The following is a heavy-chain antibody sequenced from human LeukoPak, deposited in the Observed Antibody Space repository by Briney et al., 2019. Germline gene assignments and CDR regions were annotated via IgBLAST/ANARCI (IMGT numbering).Heavy chain of an antibody. V-gene: IGHV4-59*01. CDR2: IYYFGNT. D-gene: IGHD7-27*01. CDR1: GGSIDTYY. CDR3: AKLGSPRAF. J-gene: IGHJ4*02. Sequence: SENLSLTCSVSGGSIDTYYWSRIRQSPGKGLEWIGYIYYFGNTDYNPSLKSRVTISVDTSKNQFSLNLRSVTAADTAVYYCAKLGSPRAFWGQGILVRVSS.